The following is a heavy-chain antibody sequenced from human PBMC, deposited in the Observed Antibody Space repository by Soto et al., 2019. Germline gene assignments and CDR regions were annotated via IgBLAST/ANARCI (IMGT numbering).Heavy chain of an antibody. Sequence: QVQLVQSGAEVKKPGASVRVSCKASGYTFTSYDINWVRQATGQGLEWLGWMNPNSGDTGYAQKFQGRVSLTRSTSISTAYMELRSLTSDDTAVYYCARDSGSNSGWFDPWGQGTQVTVSS. D-gene: IGHD2-15*01. J-gene: IGHJ5*02. CDR3: ARDSGSNSGWFDP. V-gene: IGHV1-8*01. CDR1: GYTFTSYD. CDR2: MNPNSGDT.